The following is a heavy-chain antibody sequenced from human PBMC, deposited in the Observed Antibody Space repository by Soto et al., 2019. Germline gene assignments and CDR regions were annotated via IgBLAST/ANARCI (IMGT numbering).Heavy chain of an antibody. CDR3: ASGGYSSSSWPVGDY. D-gene: IGHD6-13*01. V-gene: IGHV3-7*01. Sequence: GGSLRLSCAASGFTFSSYWMSWVRQAPGKGLEWVANIKQDGSEKYYVDSVKGRFTISRDNAKNSLYLQMNSLRAEDTAVCYCASGGYSSSSWPVGDYWGQGTLVTVSS. CDR1: GFTFSSYW. CDR2: IKQDGSEK. J-gene: IGHJ4*02.